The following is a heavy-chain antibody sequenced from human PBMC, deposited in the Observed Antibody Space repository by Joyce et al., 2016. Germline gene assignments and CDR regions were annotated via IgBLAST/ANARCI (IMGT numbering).Heavy chain of an antibody. CDR3: ARGMGSVVTPSAVDY. Sequence: QLQLQESGPGLVKPSETLSLTCTVSGCSISSTSYYWGWIRQPPGKGMEWIGGIYYSRSPYYNPYLRSRVTILGDTSKNQFSLRVSSVTAADTAVYYCARGMGSVVTPSAVDYWGRGTLVTVSS. J-gene: IGHJ4*02. V-gene: IGHV4-39*07. CDR2: IYYSRSP. CDR1: GCSISSTSYY. D-gene: IGHD4-23*01.